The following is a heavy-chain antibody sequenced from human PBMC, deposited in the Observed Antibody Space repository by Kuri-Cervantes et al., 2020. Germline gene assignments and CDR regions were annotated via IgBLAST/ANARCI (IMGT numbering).Heavy chain of an antibody. V-gene: IGHV4-4*02. CDR2: IYHSGST. CDR3: ARVPEGTTIFEK. Sequence: GSLRLSCAVSGGSISSSNWWSWVRQPPGKGLEWIGEIYHSGSTNYNPSLKSRVTISVDTSKNQFSLKLSSVTAADTAVYYCARVPEGTTIFEKWGQGTLVTVSS. J-gene: IGHJ4*02. CDR1: GGSISSSNW. D-gene: IGHD3-9*01.